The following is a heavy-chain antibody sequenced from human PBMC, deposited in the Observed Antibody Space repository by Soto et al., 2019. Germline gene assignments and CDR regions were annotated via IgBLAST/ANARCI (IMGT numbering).Heavy chain of an antibody. V-gene: IGHV3-23*01. J-gene: IGHJ4*02. D-gene: IGHD6-13*01. CDR1: GFTFSSYA. CDR2: ISGSGGST. Sequence: EVQLLESGGGLVQPGGSLRLSCASSGFTFSSYAMIWVRQAPVKGLEWVSAISGSGGSTYYAASVKGQFTISRDNSKNTLYLQMNSLRAEDTAVYYCAKTPSLAAVFKYYFDYWGQGTLVTVSS. CDR3: AKTPSLAAVFKYYFDY.